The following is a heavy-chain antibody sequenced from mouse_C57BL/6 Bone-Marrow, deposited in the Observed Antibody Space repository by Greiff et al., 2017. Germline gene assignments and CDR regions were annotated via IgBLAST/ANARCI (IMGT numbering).Heavy chain of an antibody. V-gene: IGHV1-26*01. CDR3: AREYYSNYDY. D-gene: IGHD2-5*01. CDR2: INPNNGGT. Sequence: VQLQQSGPELVKPGASVKISCKASGYTFTDYYMNWVKQSHGKSLEWIGDINPNNGGTSYNQKFKGKATLTVDKSSSTAYMELRSLTSEDSAVYYCAREYYSNYDYWGQGTTLTVSS. CDR1: GYTFTDYY. J-gene: IGHJ2*01.